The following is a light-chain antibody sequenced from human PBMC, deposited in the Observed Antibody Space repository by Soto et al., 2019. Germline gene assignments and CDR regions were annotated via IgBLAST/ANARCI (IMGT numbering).Light chain of an antibody. CDR3: QQSYKMPS. J-gene: IGKJ5*01. V-gene: IGKV1-39*01. CDR2: ATS. CDR1: RNVSIY. Sequence: EIPLTQSPSSLAASVGDRLTLTCRASRNVSIYVNWYQHKPGKGPTLLIHATSNLQIGVPSRFSGRGSRTEFTLTISRLEPEDCGTYYCQQSYKMPSVGQGTRLVIK.